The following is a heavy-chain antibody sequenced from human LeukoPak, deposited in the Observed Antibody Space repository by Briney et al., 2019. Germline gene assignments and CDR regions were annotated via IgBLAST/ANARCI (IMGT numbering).Heavy chain of an antibody. CDR2: ISGSGGGT. CDR1: GITLSNYA. V-gene: IGHV3-23*01. CDR3: AKRGAVIRVILIGFHKEAYYFDS. Sequence: HTGGSLRLSCAVSGITLSNYAMSWVRQAPGKGLEWVAGISGSGGGTNYADSVKGRFTTSRDNAKNTLYLQMNSLRAEDTAVYFCAKRGAVIRVILIGFHKEAYYFDSWGQGALVTVSS. D-gene: IGHD3-9*01. J-gene: IGHJ4*02.